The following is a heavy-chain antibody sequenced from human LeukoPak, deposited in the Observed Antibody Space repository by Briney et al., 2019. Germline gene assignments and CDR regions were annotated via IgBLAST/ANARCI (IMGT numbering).Heavy chain of an antibody. CDR3: TRDQSGGYNLFDH. Sequence: GGSLRLSCAASGFTFTNAWMSWVRQAPGKGLQWVGGIKTKADGGTTDYAAPVKGRFTISRDDSKTTLYLQMNSLKTEDTAVYYCTRDQSGGYNLFDHWGQGTLVSVSS. V-gene: IGHV3-15*01. CDR2: IKTKADGGTT. CDR1: GFTFTNAW. J-gene: IGHJ4*02. D-gene: IGHD5-24*01.